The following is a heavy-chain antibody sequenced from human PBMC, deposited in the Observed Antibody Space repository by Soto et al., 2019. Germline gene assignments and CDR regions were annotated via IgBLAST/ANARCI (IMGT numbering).Heavy chain of an antibody. CDR3: GRISSHGDYVC. J-gene: IGHJ4*02. Sequence: PSQTLSLTCAVYGGSFSSTSQYWGCLRHSRGQRTEKICIIFYSGNTFYNPSLKSRLTISVDTSMNQFSLKLFCVTAADTAVYYCGRISSHGDYVCWGQGTLVTAPQ. CDR1: GGSFSSTSQY. CDR2: IFYSGNT. V-gene: IGHV4-39*01. D-gene: IGHD3-16*01.